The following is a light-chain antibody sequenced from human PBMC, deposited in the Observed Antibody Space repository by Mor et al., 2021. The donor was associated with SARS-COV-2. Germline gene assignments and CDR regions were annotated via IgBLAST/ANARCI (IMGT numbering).Light chain of an antibody. J-gene: IGLJ3*02. CDR3: QSYDSSIRV. CDR1: SGNIASHY. V-gene: IGLV6-57*02. CDR2: EDN. Sequence: SSGNIASHYVQWCLQRPGSAPTTVIYEDNQRPSGVPDRFSGSIDSSSNSASLTISGLKTEDEADYYCQSYDSSIRVFGG.